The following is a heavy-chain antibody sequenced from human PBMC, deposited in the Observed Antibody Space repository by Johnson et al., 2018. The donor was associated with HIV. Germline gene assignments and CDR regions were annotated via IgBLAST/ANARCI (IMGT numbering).Heavy chain of an antibody. CDR2: INSDGSST. CDR3: AREGDAFDI. Sequence: VQLVESGGGLVQPGGSLRLSCAASGFTFSSYAMSWVRQAPGKGLEWVSRINSDGSSTSYADSVKGRFTISRDNAKNTRYLQMNSLRTEDMAVYYCAREGDAFDIWGQGTMVTVSS. CDR1: GFTFSSYA. V-gene: IGHV3-74*01. J-gene: IGHJ3*02.